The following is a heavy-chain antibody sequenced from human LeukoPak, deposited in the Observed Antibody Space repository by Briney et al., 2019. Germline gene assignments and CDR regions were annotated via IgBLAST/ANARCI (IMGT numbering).Heavy chain of an antibody. J-gene: IGHJ4*02. CDR1: GYSISSGYY. D-gene: IGHD4-17*01. Sequence: SETLSLTCTVSGYSISSGYYWGWIRQPPGKGLEWIGEIYHSGSTNYNPSLKSRVTISVDKSKNQFSLKLSSVTAADTAVYYCARGVSTVTRSFDYWGQGTLVTVSS. CDR2: IYHSGST. V-gene: IGHV4-38-2*02. CDR3: ARGVSTVTRSFDY.